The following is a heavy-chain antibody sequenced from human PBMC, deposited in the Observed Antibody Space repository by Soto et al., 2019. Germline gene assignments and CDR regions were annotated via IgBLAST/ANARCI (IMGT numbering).Heavy chain of an antibody. V-gene: IGHV1-46*01. CDR2: INPSGGST. J-gene: IGHJ3*02. Sequence: ASVKVSCKASGYTFTSYYMHWVRQAPGQGLEWMGIINPSGGSTSYAQKFQGRVTMTRDTSTSTVYMELSSLRSEDTAVYYCARAPGIAVAGTKGDAFDIWGQGTMVTVSS. D-gene: IGHD6-19*01. CDR3: ARAPGIAVAGTKGDAFDI. CDR1: GYTFTSYY.